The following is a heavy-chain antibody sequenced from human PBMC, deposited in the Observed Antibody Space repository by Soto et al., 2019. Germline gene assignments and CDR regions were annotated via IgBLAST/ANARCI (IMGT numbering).Heavy chain of an antibody. CDR1: GGSISSGGYY. Sequence: PSETLSLTCTVSGGSISSGGYYWSWIRQHPGKGLEWIGSIYYGGSAYYNPSLTSRATISRDTSKNRFSLELSSVTAADTAVYYCARVNVTLDLWGLGTLVTVSS. CDR3: ARVNVTLDL. CDR2: IYYGGSA. J-gene: IGHJ4*02. V-gene: IGHV4-39*01. D-gene: IGHD2-21*02.